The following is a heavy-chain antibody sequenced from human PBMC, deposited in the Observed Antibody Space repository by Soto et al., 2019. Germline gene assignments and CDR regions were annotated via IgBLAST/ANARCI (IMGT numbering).Heavy chain of an antibody. CDR3: ARVTYGDYLFDY. CDR1: GGTFSSYA. V-gene: IGHV1-69*13. Sequence: RASVKISCKAYGGTFSSYAISWVRQAPGQGLEWMGGIIPIFGTANYAQKFQGRVTITADESTSTAYMELSSLRSEDTAVYYCARVTYGDYLFDYWGQGTLVTVSS. D-gene: IGHD4-17*01. J-gene: IGHJ4*02. CDR2: IIPIFGTA.